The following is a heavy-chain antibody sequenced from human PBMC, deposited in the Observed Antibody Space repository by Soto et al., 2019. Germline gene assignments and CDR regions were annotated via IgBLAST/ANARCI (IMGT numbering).Heavy chain of an antibody. CDR2: TNQDGRER. CDR3: ARDGSGYSTD. CDR1: GFTFRNYW. V-gene: IGHV3-7*01. D-gene: IGHD5-18*01. Sequence: EVQLVESXXXXXXXXXSLRLSCVASGFTFRNYWMSWLRQAPGKGLEWVANTNQDGRERYSVDSVKGRFTISRDNAKNSMHLQMNSLRAEDTAVYYCARDGSGYSTDWGQGTLVTVSS. J-gene: IGHJ4*02.